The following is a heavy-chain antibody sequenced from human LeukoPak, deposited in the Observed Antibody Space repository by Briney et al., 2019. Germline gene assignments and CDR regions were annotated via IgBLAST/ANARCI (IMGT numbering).Heavy chain of an antibody. CDR2: IIPILGIA. V-gene: IGHV1-69*04. Sequence: ASVKVSCKASGGTFSSYAISWVRQPPGQGLEWMGRIIPILGIANYAQKFQGRVAITADKSTSTAYMELSSLRSEDTAVYYCARTGTYGSGSYSDYWGQGTLVTVSS. D-gene: IGHD3-10*01. CDR1: GGTFSSYA. J-gene: IGHJ4*02. CDR3: ARTGTYGSGSYSDY.